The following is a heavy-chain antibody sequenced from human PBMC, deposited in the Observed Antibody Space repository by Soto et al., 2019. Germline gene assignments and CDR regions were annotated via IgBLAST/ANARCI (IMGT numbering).Heavy chain of an antibody. CDR1: GYTSTGYY. J-gene: IGHJ6*02. V-gene: IGHV1-2*02. D-gene: IGHD3-16*02. CDR3: ARGTLRLGELSLLQSLPPMDV. CDR2: INPNSGGT. Sequence: ASVKVSCKASGYTSTGYYMHWVRQAPGQGLEWMGWINPNSGGTNYAQKFQGRVTMTRDTSISTAYMELSRLRSDDTAVYYCARGTLRLGELSLLQSLPPMDVWGQGTTVTVSS.